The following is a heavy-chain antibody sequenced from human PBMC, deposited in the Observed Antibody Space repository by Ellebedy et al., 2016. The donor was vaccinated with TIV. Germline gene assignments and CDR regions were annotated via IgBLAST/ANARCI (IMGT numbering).Heavy chain of an antibody. CDR3: ASAGGSGWYYNNYYFDY. J-gene: IGHJ4*02. D-gene: IGHD6-19*01. Sequence: GESLKISCAASGFAFSGYAMSWVRQAPGKGLEWVSSISYSSDITHYADSVKGRFTTSRDNSKNTLYLQMNSLRAEDTAIYYCASAGGSGWYYNNYYFDYWGQGTLVTVSS. CDR1: GFAFSGYA. CDR2: ISYSSDIT. V-gene: IGHV3-23*01.